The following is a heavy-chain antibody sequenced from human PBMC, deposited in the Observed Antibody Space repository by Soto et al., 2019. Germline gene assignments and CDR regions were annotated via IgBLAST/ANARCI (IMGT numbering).Heavy chain of an antibody. D-gene: IGHD3-10*01. CDR2: TYYRSMVIS. CDR1: GASDSSYSAA. V-gene: IGHV6-1*01. Sequence: PTLSLTCALSGASDSSYSAAWKWIRQSASGGLEWLGRTYYRSMVISDYAESVKSRIIIHPDTSKNQFSLQLKSVTPEDTAVYYCVRDRSSSSGWFDPWGQGPAVTVSS. CDR3: VRDRSSSSGWFDP. J-gene: IGHJ5*02.